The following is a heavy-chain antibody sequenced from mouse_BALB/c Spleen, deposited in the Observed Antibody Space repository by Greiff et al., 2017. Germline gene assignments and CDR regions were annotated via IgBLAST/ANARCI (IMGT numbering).Heavy chain of an antibody. V-gene: IGHV5-17*02. Sequence: EVKLVESGGGLVQPGGSRKLSCAASGFTFSSFGMHWVRQAPEKGLEWVAYISSGSSTIYYADTVKGRFTISRDNPKNTLFLQMTRLRSEDTAMYYCARADYGNLCWGQGTLVTVSA. CDR3: ARADYGNLC. D-gene: IGHD2-1*01. CDR2: ISSGSSTI. CDR1: GFTFSSFG. J-gene: IGHJ3*01.